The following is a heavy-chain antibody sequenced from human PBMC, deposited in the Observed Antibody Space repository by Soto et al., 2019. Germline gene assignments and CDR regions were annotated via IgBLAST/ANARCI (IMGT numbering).Heavy chain of an antibody. Sequence: SGTLSLTCAACGGSFSGYYWSWIRQPPGKGLEWIGEINHSGSTNYNPSLKSRVTISVDTSKNQFSLKLSSVTAADTAVYYCARGGGSIFGVVISDYYYYYMDVWGKGTTVTVS. CDR1: GGSFSGYY. V-gene: IGHV4-34*01. CDR2: INHSGST. D-gene: IGHD3-3*01. CDR3: ARGGGSIFGVVISDYYYYYMDV. J-gene: IGHJ6*03.